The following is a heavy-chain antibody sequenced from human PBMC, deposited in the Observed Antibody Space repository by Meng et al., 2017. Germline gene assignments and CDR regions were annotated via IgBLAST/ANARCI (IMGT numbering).Heavy chain of an antibody. Sequence: GGSLRLSCKGSGYSFTSYWIGWVRQMPGKGLEWMGIIYPGDSDTRYSPSFQGQVTISADKSISTAYLQWSSLKASDTAMYYCARSIAAAGTLFHAFDIWGHGQWSPSPQ. V-gene: IGHV5-51*01. CDR1: GYSFTSYW. CDR3: ARSIAAAGTLFHAFDI. CDR2: IYPGDSDT. D-gene: IGHD6-13*01. J-gene: IGHJ3*02.